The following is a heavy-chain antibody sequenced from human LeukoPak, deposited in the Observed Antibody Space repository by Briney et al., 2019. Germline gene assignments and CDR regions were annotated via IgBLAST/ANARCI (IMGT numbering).Heavy chain of an antibody. D-gene: IGHD1-26*01. Sequence: GGSLRLSCAASGFTFSSYGMHWVRQAPGKGLEWVAFIRYDGSNKYYADSVKGRFTISRDNSKNTLYLQMNSLRAEDTAVYYCAETPGGGSYYKYFDYWGQGTLVTVSS. CDR3: AETPGGGSYYKYFDY. J-gene: IGHJ4*02. CDR2: IRYDGSNK. CDR1: GFTFSSYG. V-gene: IGHV3-30*02.